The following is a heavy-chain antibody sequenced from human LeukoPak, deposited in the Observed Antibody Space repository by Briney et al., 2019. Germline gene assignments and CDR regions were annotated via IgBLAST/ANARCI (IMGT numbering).Heavy chain of an antibody. J-gene: IGHJ4*02. Sequence: GGSLRLSCAASGFTFSTSAMNWVRQAPGPGLEWVSSINNVRSHIYYADSVRGRFTISRDNANNVLYLQMNSLRAEDTAVYYCARDPTYYLRYGYFDSWGQGTLVTVSS. CDR2: INNVRSHI. D-gene: IGHD1-26*01. V-gene: IGHV3-21*06. CDR3: ARDPTYYLRYGYFDS. CDR1: GFTFSTSA.